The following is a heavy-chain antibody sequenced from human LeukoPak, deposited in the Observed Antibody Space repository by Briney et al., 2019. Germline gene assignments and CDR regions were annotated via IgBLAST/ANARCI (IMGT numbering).Heavy chain of an antibody. J-gene: IGHJ6*03. Sequence: SVKVSCKASGDTLSSYAISWVRQAPGQGLEWMGGIIPIFGTANYAQKFQGRVTITADKSTSTAYMELSSLRSEDTAVYYCARCAIYYYFYYMDVWGKGTTVTVSS. V-gene: IGHV1-69*06. CDR1: GDTLSSYA. CDR3: ARCAIYYYFYYMDV. CDR2: IIPIFGTA.